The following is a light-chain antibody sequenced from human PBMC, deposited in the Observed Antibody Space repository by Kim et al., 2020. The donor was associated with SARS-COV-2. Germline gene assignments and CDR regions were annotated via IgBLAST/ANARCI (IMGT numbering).Light chain of an antibody. CDR2: FDT. Sequence: SYELTQPPSVFVALAKTATIICGGHFIERKSVSWYQQRPGQAPLLVIFFDTDRPSWIPERFSGSNFGNTATLTINRVEAGDEADYHCQVRDNDSGHWVFG. J-gene: IGLJ3*02. CDR3: QVRDNDSGHWV. CDR1: FIERKS. V-gene: IGLV3-21*04.